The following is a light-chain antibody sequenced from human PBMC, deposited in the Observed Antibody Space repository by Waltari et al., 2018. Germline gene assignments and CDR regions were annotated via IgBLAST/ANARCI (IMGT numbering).Light chain of an antibody. CDR3: QQRSNWPLT. CDR1: QSVNNY. J-gene: IGKJ4*01. Sequence: DIVLTQSPATLSLSPGERATITCRASQSVNNYLAWYQLKPGQAPRLLIYDASRLDGGIPSRFSGSGSGTDFTLTISSLEPEDFAAYYCQQRSNWPLTFGRGTKVEIK. V-gene: IGKV3-11*01. CDR2: DAS.